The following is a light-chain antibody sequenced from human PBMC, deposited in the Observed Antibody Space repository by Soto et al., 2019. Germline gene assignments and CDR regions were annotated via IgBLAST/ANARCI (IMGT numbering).Light chain of an antibody. CDR1: QSVSSSY. V-gene: IGKV3-20*01. Sequence: EIVLTQSPGTLSLSPGERATLSCRASQSVSSSYLAWYLQKPGQAPRLLIYGASSRATGIPDRFSGSGSGTDFTLTISRLEPEDFAVYYCQQYGSSPPTFGQGTKVEIK. CDR2: GAS. CDR3: QQYGSSPPT. J-gene: IGKJ1*01.